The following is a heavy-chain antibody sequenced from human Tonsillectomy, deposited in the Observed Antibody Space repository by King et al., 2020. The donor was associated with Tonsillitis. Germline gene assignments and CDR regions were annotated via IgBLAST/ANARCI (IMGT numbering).Heavy chain of an antibody. Sequence: HVQLVQSGAEVRKPGSSVKVSCKASGGIFSSYVISWVRQAPGQGLEWMGGIIPIVGTANYAQKFQGRVTITADESTSTAYMELSSLRSEDTAVYYCASPPAGYCSSTSCRYAFDIWGQGTMVTVSS. V-gene: IGHV1-69*01. J-gene: IGHJ3*02. CDR3: ASPPAGYCSSTSCRYAFDI. D-gene: IGHD2-2*01. CDR2: IIPIVGTA. CDR1: GGIFSSYV.